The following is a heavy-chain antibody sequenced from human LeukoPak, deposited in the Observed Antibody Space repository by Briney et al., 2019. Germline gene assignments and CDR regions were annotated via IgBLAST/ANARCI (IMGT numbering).Heavy chain of an antibody. J-gene: IGHJ4*02. D-gene: IGHD1-20*01. CDR3: ARGRGAITGTTGYYFDY. Sequence: PGGSLRLSCAASGFTVSSNYMSWVRQAPGKGLDWVSIIYSGGSTYSADSVKGRFTISRDNSKNTLYLRMNSLRAEDTAVYYCARGRGAITGTTGYYFDYWGQGTLVTVSS. CDR1: GFTVSSNY. V-gene: IGHV3-53*01. CDR2: IYSGGST.